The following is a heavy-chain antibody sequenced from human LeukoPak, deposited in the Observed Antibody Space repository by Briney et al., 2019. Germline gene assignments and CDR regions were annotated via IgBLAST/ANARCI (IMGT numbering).Heavy chain of an antibody. Sequence: QTLSLTCAISGDSVSSNSAAWNWIRQSPSRGLEWLGRTYYRSKWYNDYAVSVKSRITINPDTSKNQFSLQLNSVTPEDTAVYYCARAPLAWFGELVYGMDVWGQGTTVTVSS. CDR2: TYYRSKWYN. J-gene: IGHJ6*02. CDR1: GDSVSSNSAA. D-gene: IGHD3-10*01. CDR3: ARAPLAWFGELVYGMDV. V-gene: IGHV6-1*01.